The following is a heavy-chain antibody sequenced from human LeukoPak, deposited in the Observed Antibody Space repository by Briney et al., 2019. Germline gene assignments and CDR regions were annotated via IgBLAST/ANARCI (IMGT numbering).Heavy chain of an antibody. CDR1: GFSFSSYI. CDR2: ISSSSSTI. D-gene: IGHD6-13*01. V-gene: IGHV3-48*04. J-gene: IGHJ4*02. CDR3: ARDGNSAAAGPFDY. Sequence: GGSLRLSCAASGFSFSSYIMNWVRQAPGKGLEWVSHISSSSSTIYYADSVKGRFTISRDNAKNSLYLQMNSLRAEDTAVYYCARDGNSAAAGPFDYWGQGTLVTVSS.